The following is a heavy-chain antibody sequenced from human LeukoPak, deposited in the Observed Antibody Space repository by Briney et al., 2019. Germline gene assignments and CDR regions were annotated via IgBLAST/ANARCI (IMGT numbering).Heavy chain of an antibody. J-gene: IGHJ5*02. Sequence: PSETLSLTCTVSGGSISSSSYYWGWIRQPPGKGLEWIGSIYYSGSTYYNPSLKSRVTISVDTSKNQFSLKLSSVTAADTAVFYCARTLGVGSSWYSGWFDPWGQGTLVTVSS. CDR2: IYYSGST. V-gene: IGHV4-39*07. D-gene: IGHD6-13*01. CDR1: GGSISSSSYY. CDR3: ARTLGVGSSWYSGWFDP.